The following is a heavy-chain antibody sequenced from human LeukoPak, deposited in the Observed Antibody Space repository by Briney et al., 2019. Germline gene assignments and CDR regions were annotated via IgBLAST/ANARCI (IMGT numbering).Heavy chain of an antibody. V-gene: IGHV3-9*03. D-gene: IGHD5-18*01. Sequence: GGSLRLSCAGSGFTFDDYAMHWVRQAPGKGMEWVSGISWNSGSIGYADSVKGRFTISRDNAKNSLYLQMNSLRAEDMALYYCAKDSGIQSFDYWGQGTLVTVSS. CDR2: ISWNSGSI. J-gene: IGHJ4*02. CDR3: AKDSGIQSFDY. CDR1: GFTFDDYA.